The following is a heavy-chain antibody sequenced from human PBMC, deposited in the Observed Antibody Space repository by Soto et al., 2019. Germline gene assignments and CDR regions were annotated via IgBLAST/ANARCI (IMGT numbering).Heavy chain of an antibody. Sequence: GGSLRLSCAASGFPFSSYAMSWVRQAPGKGLEWVSAISGSGGSTYYADSVKGRFTISRDNSKNTLYLQMNSLRAEDTAVYYCAKDSCSGGSCYSPFYYWGQGTLVTVSS. V-gene: IGHV3-23*01. D-gene: IGHD2-15*01. CDR1: GFPFSSYA. CDR2: ISGSGGST. J-gene: IGHJ4*02. CDR3: AKDSCSGGSCYSPFYY.